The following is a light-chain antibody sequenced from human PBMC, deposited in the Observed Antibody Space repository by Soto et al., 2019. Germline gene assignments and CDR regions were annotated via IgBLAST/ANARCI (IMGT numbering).Light chain of an antibody. CDR1: QVISTS. J-gene: IGKJ5*01. CDR2: ADS. V-gene: IGKV1-9*01. Sequence: DLQLTQCPSFPSRAIGERVTITWAGSQVISTSLAWYQVKPGKAPKLLIYADSTLEGGVPSRLSATVSGTEFSLTITSLQPEDFATYYCQKLFDSPITCGQGTRLEIK. CDR3: QKLFDSPIT.